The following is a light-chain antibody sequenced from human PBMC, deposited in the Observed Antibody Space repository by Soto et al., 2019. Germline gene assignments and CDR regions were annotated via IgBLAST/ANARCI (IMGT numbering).Light chain of an antibody. V-gene: IGLV2-14*01. J-gene: IGLJ1*01. CDR3: RSYTSSNTYV. CDR1: SSDVGGYNY. Sequence: QSALTQPASVSGSPGQSITISCTGTSSDVGGYNYVSWYQQHPGKAPKLMIYDVSNRPSGVSSRFSASKSGNTASLTISGLQAEDEADYYCRSYTSSNTYVFGTGTKLTVL. CDR2: DVS.